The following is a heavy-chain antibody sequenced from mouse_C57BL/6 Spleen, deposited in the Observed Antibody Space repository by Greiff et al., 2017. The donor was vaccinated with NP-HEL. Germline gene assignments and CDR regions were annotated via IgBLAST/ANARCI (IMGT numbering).Heavy chain of an antibody. V-gene: IGHV1-9*01. D-gene: IGHD1-1*01. CDR1: GYTFTGYW. CDR3: ARTSLITTVVDWYFDV. Sequence: QVQLKQSGAELMKPGASVKLSCKATGYTFTGYWIEWVKQRPGHGLEWIGEILPGSGSTNYNEKFKGKATFTADTSSNTAYMQLSSLTTEDSAIYYCARTSLITTVVDWYFDVWGTGTTVTVSS. J-gene: IGHJ1*03. CDR2: ILPGSGST.